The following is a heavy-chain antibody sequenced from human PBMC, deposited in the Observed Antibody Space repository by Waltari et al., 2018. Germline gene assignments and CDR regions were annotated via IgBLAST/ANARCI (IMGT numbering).Heavy chain of an antibody. CDR3: AKLDRFSAGAWHVFDY. CDR2: ISGSGAKT. D-gene: IGHD3-10*01. CDR1: GFTFSSYA. V-gene: IGHV3-23*01. J-gene: IGHJ4*01. Sequence: EVQLLESGGGLVQPGGSLRLSCGTSGFTFSSYAMSWVRQAPGKGLEWFSSISGSGAKTYYADSGKGRLTISRDNYKNTVYLQMDGLRVEDTAKYYCAKLDRFSAGAWHVFDYWGPGTRVTVSS.